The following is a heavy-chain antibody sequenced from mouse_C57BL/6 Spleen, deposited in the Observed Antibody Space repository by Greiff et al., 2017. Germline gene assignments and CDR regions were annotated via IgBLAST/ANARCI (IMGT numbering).Heavy chain of an antibody. Sequence: VQLQQPGAELVKPGASVKVSCKASGYTFTSYWMHWVKQRPGQGLEWIGRIHPSDSDTNYNQNFKGKDTLTVDKSSSTAYMQLSSLPSDDSAVYYCWIYFYGPYAMDYWGQGTSVTFSS. CDR3: WIYFYGPYAMDY. V-gene: IGHV1-74*01. J-gene: IGHJ4*01. CDR2: IHPSDSDT. CDR1: GYTFTSYW. D-gene: IGHD1-1*01.